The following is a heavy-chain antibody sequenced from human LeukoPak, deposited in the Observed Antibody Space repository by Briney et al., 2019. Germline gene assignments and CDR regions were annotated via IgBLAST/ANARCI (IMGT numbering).Heavy chain of an antibody. V-gene: IGHV1-18*01. CDR2: ISAYNGNT. CDR1: GYTFTSYG. Sequence: GASVKVSCKASGYTFTSYGISWVRQAPGQGLEWMGWISAYNGNTNYAQKLQGRVTMTTDTSTSTAYMELRSLRSDDTAVYYCARTAEYSSGRLYWFDPWGQGTLVTVSS. CDR3: ARTAEYSSGRLYWFDP. D-gene: IGHD6-19*01. J-gene: IGHJ5*02.